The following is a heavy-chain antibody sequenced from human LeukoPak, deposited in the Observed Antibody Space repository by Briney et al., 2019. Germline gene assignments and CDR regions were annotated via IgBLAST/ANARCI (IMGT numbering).Heavy chain of an antibody. CDR1: GGPISSGDYY. J-gene: IGHJ3*02. CDR2: IYYSGST. V-gene: IGHV4-30-4*01. Sequence: SETLSLTCTVSGGPISSGDYYWSWIRQPPGKGLEWIGYIYYSGSTYYNPSLKSRVTISVDTSKNQFSLKLSSVTAADTAVYYCARGPGSDAFDIWGQGTMVTVSS. CDR3: ARGPGSDAFDI.